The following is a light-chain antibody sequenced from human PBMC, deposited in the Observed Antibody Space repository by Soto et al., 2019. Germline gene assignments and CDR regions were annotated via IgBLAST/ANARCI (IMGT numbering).Light chain of an antibody. V-gene: IGKV2D-29*01. J-gene: IGKJ4*01. CDR1: QSLLHTDGKTY. Sequence: DIVMTQTPLSLSVTPGQPASVSCKSSQSLLHTDGKTYLFWYLQKPGQPPQLLIYEISNRFSGVPDRFSGSGSGKDFTLKISQVEAEDVGVYYSMQSVELPITFGGGTKVEIK. CDR2: EIS. CDR3: MQSVELPIT.